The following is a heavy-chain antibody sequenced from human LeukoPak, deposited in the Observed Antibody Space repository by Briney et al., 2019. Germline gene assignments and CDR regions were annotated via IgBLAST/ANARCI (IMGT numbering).Heavy chain of an antibody. D-gene: IGHD3-22*01. CDR2: ISGNGVST. V-gene: IGHV3-23*01. CDR1: GFTFDDYG. J-gene: IGHJ4*02. CDR3: AKAPLSYDSSGPFDY. Sequence: PGGSLRLSCAASGFTFDDYGMSWVRHAPGKGLEWVSAISGNGVSTYYADSVKGRFTISRDNSKNTLYLQMNSLRAEDTAVYYCAKAPLSYDSSGPFDYWGQGTLVTVSS.